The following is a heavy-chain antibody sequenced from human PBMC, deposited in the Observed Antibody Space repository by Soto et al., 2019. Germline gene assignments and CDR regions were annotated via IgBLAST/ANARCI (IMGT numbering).Heavy chain of an antibody. D-gene: IGHD3-22*01. CDR3: ASWYYYDSSGDVRWFDP. Sequence: PSETLSLTCTVSGGSISSGGYYWSWIRQHPGKGLEWIGYIYYSGSTYYNPSLKSRVTISVDTSKNQFSLKLSSVTAADTAVYYCASWYYYDSSGDVRWFDPWGKGTPVTVSS. CDR2: IYYSGST. J-gene: IGHJ5*02. CDR1: GGSISSGGYY. V-gene: IGHV4-31*02.